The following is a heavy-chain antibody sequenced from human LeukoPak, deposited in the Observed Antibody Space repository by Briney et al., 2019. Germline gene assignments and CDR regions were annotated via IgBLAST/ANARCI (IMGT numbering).Heavy chain of an antibody. CDR2: ISYDGSNK. J-gene: IGHJ4*02. D-gene: IGHD3-22*01. CDR1: GFTFSSYG. V-gene: IGHV3-30*03. CDR3: ARNYYDRSGYSDTFDY. Sequence: GSLRLSCAASGFTFSSYGMHWVRQAPGKGLEWVAVISYDGSNKRYADSVKGRFTISRDSSKNTLYLQMNSLRAEDTAVYYCARNYYDRSGYSDTFDYWGQGTLVTVSS.